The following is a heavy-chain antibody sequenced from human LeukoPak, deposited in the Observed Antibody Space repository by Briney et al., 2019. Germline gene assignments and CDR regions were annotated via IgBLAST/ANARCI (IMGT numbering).Heavy chain of an antibody. CDR3: AREYCGGDCYRGVYYFDY. CDR1: GFTFSSYW. J-gene: IGHJ4*02. V-gene: IGHV3-53*01. Sequence: GGSLRLSCAASGFTFSSYWMHWVRQAPGKGLEWVSVIYSGGSTYYADSVKGRFTISRDNFKNTLYLQMNSLRAEDTAVYYCAREYCGGDCYRGVYYFDYWGQGTLVTVSS. D-gene: IGHD2-21*02. CDR2: IYSGGST.